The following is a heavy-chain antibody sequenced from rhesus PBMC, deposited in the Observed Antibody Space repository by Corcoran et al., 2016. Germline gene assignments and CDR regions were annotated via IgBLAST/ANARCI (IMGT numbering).Heavy chain of an antibody. CDR3: ARVPGYFEF. Sequence: QVQLQESGPGLVKPSETLSLTCPVSGGFVGRSNWWSWIRQPPGKGLDWIGYISGSSGSTSYNPYLKSRVTISKDTSKNQFSLKLSSVTAADTAVYYCARVPGYFEFWGQGALVTVSS. CDR1: GGFVGRSNW. J-gene: IGHJ1*01. CDR2: ISGSSGST. V-gene: IGHV4-65*01.